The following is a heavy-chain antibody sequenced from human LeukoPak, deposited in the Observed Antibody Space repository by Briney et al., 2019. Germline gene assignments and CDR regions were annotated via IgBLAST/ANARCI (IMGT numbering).Heavy chain of an antibody. CDR1: GGSISSGSYY. D-gene: IGHD2-15*01. J-gene: IGHJ4*02. CDR2: IYTSGST. Sequence: SQTLSLTCTVSGGSISSGSYYWSWIRQPAGKGLEWIGRIYTSGSTNYNPSLKSRVTISVDTSKNQFSLKLSSVTAADTAVFYCARGPTYCSSSSCLQGEWGQGTLVTVSS. V-gene: IGHV4-61*02. CDR3: ARGPTYCSSSSCLQGE.